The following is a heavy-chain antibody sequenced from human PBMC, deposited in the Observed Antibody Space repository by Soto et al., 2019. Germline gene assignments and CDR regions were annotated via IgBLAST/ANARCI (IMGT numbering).Heavy chain of an antibody. CDR1: GFTFDGYA. Sequence: EVHLVESGGGLVQPGRSLRLSCAASGFTFDGYAMHWVRQAPGKGLEWVSGISWNSNNIGYADSVKGRFTISRDNAKNSLDLQMNSLRDEDTALYYCTKGSPRGLLVVVPGPFDAWGHGTLVTVSS. D-gene: IGHD2-21*01. V-gene: IGHV3-9*01. CDR2: ISWNSNNI. J-gene: IGHJ4*01. CDR3: TKGSPRGLLVVVPGPFDA.